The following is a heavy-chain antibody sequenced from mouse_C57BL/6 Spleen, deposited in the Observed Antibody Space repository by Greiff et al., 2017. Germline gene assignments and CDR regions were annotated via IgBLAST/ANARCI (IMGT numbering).Heavy chain of an antibody. V-gene: IGHV1-52*01. J-gene: IGHJ3*01. D-gene: IGHD2-2*01. Sequence: QVQLQQPGAELVRPGSSVKLSCKASGYTFTSSWMHWVKQRPIQGLEWIGNIDTSDSETHDNKQLNDKATLTVDKSSSTAYMQLSSLTSEDSAVYYWAREGSTMVTTGFAYWGQGTLVTVSA. CDR2: IDTSDSET. CDR3: AREGSTMVTTGFAY. CDR1: GYTFTSSW.